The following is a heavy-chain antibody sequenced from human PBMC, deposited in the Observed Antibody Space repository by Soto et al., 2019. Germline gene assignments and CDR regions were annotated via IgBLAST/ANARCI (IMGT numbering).Heavy chain of an antibody. CDR1: GYSFSSYG. D-gene: IGHD5-12*01. V-gene: IGHV1-18*04. CDR3: ARDLLSWATEAVSSVY. Sequence: QVRLVQSGTEMKRPGASVKVSCEASGYSFSSYGINWVRQAPGQGLEWMGWISPYNGNTNYGQNFQGRVTMTTDTSTSTAYMELRSLTSDDTAVYYCARDLLSWATEAVSSVYWGQGALVTVSS. J-gene: IGHJ4*02. CDR2: ISPYNGNT.